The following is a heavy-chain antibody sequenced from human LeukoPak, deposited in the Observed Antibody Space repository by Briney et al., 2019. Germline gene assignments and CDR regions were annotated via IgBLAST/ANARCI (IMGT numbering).Heavy chain of an antibody. J-gene: IGHJ4*02. V-gene: IGHV3-7*01. CDR1: GFTFVTYW. Sequence: QTGGYLRLSCTASGFTFVTYWMSWVRQAPGKGLEWVANIKQDGSEKNYVDSVKGRFTISRDNAKNSLYLQMNSLRADDTAVYYCARSLWPEDYWGQGTLVTVSS. CDR2: IKQDGSEK. CDR3: ARSLWPEDY. D-gene: IGHD2-21*01.